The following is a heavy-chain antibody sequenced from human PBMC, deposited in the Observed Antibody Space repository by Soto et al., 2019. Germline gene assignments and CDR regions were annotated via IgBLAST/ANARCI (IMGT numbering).Heavy chain of an antibody. CDR3: ARAAYYYESSGYYPGDY. J-gene: IGHJ4*02. Sequence: QVQLVQSGAEEKQPGASVKVSCKASGYSFTSYAIHWMRQAPGQRLEWMGWINAGNGNTKVPQKLQGRVTFTRDTSASTVYMEVSSLRSEDTAVYYCARAAYYYESSGYYPGDYWGQGTLVTVSS. CDR2: INAGNGNT. D-gene: IGHD3-22*01. CDR1: GYSFTSYA. V-gene: IGHV1-3*05.